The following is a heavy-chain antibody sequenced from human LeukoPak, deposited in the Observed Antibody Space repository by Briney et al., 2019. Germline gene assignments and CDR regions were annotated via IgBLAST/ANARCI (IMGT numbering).Heavy chain of an antibody. CDR2: INPKSGDT. V-gene: IGHV1-2*02. D-gene: IGHD3-22*01. Sequence: ASVKVSCKASGYTFTDCYINWVRQAPGQGLEWVGWINPKSGDTNYAQKFQGRVAMTRDTSISTAYMDLSRLSSDDTALYYCARESYSNSSGLDYWGLGTLVTVSS. CDR3: ARESYSNSSGLDY. CDR1: GYTFTDCY. J-gene: IGHJ4*02.